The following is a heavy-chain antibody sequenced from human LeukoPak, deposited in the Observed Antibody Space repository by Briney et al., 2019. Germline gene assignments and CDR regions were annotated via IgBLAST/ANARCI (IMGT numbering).Heavy chain of an antibody. Sequence: PGGSLRLSCAASGFTFSSYGMHWVRQAPGKGLEWVAFIRYDGSNKYYADSVKGRFTISRDNSKNTLYLQMNSLRAEDTAVYYCAKEGDIVVVPAAIEPMDVWGKGTTVTVSS. V-gene: IGHV3-30*02. CDR1: GFTFSSYG. CDR2: IRYDGSNK. D-gene: IGHD2-2*01. J-gene: IGHJ6*03. CDR3: AKEGDIVVVPAAIEPMDV.